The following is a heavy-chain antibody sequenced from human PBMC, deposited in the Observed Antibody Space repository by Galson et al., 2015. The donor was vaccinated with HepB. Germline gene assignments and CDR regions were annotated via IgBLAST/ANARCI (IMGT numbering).Heavy chain of an antibody. CDR2: IKNKLDGGTS. CDR1: GFALSKDW. J-gene: IGHJ3*02. D-gene: IGHD4-11*01. Sequence: SLRLSCAASGFALSKDWVSWIRQTPGRGLEWVGRIKNKLDGGTSDHAAPVKGRFTVSRDDSTNMVYLQMNNLKIDDTAVYYCATLNSRDAFNNWGQGTMVIVSS. CDR3: ATLNSRDAFNN. V-gene: IGHV3-15*01.